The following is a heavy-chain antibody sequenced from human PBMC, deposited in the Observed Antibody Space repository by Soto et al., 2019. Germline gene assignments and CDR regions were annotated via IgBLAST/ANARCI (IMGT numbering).Heavy chain of an antibody. CDR3: ARGFYVAAPGGGYYYYGMDV. CDR1: GYTFTSYG. V-gene: IGHV1-18*01. CDR2: ISAYNGNT. Sequence: QVQLVQSGAEVKKPGASVKVSCKASGYTFTSYGISWVRQAPGQGLEWMGWISAYNGNTNYAQKLQGRVTMTTDTTQSPAYMGLKSLRSDEHAVYYCARGFYVAAPGGGYYYYGMDVWGQGTTVTVSS. D-gene: IGHD2-15*01. J-gene: IGHJ6*02.